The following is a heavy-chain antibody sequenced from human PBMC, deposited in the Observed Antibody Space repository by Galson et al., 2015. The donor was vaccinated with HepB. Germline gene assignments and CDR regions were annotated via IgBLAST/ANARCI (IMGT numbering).Heavy chain of an antibody. D-gene: IGHD3-9*01. CDR2: INPNSGGT. Sequence: SVKVSCKASGYTFTAYYMHWVRQAPGQGLEWMGWINPNSGGTNYAQKFQGRVTMTRDTSISTAYMELGRLRSDDTAVYYCARAAKDILTGYHITYYYYMDVWGKGTTVTVSS. CDR1: GYTFTAYY. V-gene: IGHV1-2*02. CDR3: ARAAKDILTGYHITYYYYMDV. J-gene: IGHJ6*03.